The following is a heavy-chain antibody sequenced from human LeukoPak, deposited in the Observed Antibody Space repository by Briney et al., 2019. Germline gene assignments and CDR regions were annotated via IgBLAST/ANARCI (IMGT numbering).Heavy chain of an antibody. CDR2: LTSKTDGGTT. CDR1: GVIFSDAW. CDR3: TTSSRDFWRGYPSV. V-gene: IGHV3-15*01. D-gene: IGHD3-3*01. J-gene: IGHJ4*02. Sequence: GGSLRLSCAASGVIFSDAWMSWVRQTLGKGLERVGRLTSKTDGGTTDYAARVRGRFTMSREDSKNTLYLEMNSLKTKDTAMYYCTTSSRDFWRGYPSVWGQGTLVTVSS.